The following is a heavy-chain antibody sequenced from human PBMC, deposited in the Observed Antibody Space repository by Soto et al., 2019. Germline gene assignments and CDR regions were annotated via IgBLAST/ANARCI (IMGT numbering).Heavy chain of an antibody. D-gene: IGHD6-13*01. CDR2: IYPGDSDT. Sequence: PGESLKISCKGSGYTFTDYWIGWVRQLPGKGLEWMGIIYPGDSDTRYSPSFQGQVTITADKSTSTAYLQWTSLKASDTAIYYCSKFKYSTPVRYLQPWGQGTPVTVSS. CDR1: GYTFTDYW. CDR3: SKFKYSTPVRYLQP. J-gene: IGHJ1*01. V-gene: IGHV5-51*01.